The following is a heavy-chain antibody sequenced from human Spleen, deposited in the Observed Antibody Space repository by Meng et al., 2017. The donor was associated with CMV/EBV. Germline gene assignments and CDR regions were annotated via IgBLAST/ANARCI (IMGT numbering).Heavy chain of an antibody. CDR3: ARSITGNTGY. CDR1: GFSFSSYV. D-gene: IGHD1-7*01. J-gene: IGHJ4*02. Sequence: GGSLRLSCTASGFSFSSYVMTWVRQGPGKGLEWVSSISGTGISTYYADSVKGRFTISRDNSKDTLYLQMNSLRPEDTAVYYCARSITGNTGYWGQGTLVTVSS. CDR2: ISGTGIST. V-gene: IGHV3-23*01.